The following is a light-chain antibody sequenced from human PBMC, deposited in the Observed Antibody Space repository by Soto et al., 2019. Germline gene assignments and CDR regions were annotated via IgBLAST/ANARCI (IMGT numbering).Light chain of an antibody. V-gene: IGKV1-5*01. CDR3: HTYNTYSLHT. Sequence: DIQMTQSPSTLSGSVGDRITITCRASQSVRRRLAWYQQKPGKAPKLLIYDASSLDSGVPSRFSGRGSGTEFTLTISSLQPDDCATYYCHTYNTYSLHTFGQGTKLEIK. J-gene: IGKJ2*01. CDR2: DAS. CDR1: QSVRRR.